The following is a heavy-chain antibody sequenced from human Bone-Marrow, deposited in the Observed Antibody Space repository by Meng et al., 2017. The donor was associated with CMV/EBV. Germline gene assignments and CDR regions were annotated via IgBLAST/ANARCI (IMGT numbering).Heavy chain of an antibody. CDR2: IIPILGIA. CDR3: SRDSQGGMDV. Sequence: SVKVSCKASGGTFSSYTISWVRQAPGQGLEWMGRIIPILGIANYAQKFQGRVTITADKSTSTAYMELSSLRSEYTALYYCSRDSQGGMDVWGQGTTVTGSS. J-gene: IGHJ6*02. V-gene: IGHV1-69*04. CDR1: GGTFSSYT.